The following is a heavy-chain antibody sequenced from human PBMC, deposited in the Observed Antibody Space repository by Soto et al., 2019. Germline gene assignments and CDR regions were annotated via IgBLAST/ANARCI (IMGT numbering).Heavy chain of an antibody. J-gene: IGHJ4*02. CDR2: ISYDGSNK. Sequence: QVQLVESGGGVVQPGRSLRLSCAASGFTFSSYAMHWVRQAPGKGLEWVAVISYDGSNKYYADSVKGRFTISRDNSKNTLYRQMNSLRGEDTAVYYCARDRIAARRYFDYWGQGTLVTVSS. V-gene: IGHV3-30-3*01. CDR1: GFTFSSYA. CDR3: ARDRIAARRYFDY. D-gene: IGHD6-6*01.